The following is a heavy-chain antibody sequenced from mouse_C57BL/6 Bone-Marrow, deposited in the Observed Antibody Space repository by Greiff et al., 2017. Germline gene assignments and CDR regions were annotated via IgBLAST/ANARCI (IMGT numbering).Heavy chain of an antibody. CDR3: ARMGYYGGSHWYFDV. V-gene: IGHV1-64*01. D-gene: IGHD1-1*01. CDR2: IHPNSGST. Sequence: VQLQQPGAELVKPGASVKLSCKASGYTFTSYWMHWVKQRPGQGLEWIGMIHPNSGSTNYNEKFKSKATLTVDKSSSTAYMQLSSLTSEDSAVYYCARMGYYGGSHWYFDVWGTGTTVTVSS. CDR1: GYTFTSYW. J-gene: IGHJ1*03.